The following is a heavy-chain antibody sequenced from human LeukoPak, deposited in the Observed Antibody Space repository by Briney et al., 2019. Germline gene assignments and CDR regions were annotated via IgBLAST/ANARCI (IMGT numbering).Heavy chain of an antibody. Sequence: GASVKVSCKASGYTFTSFGISWVRQAPGQGLAWMGWIGANNGHTNYAPNLQGRVTMTTDTSTSTAYMELSSLRSEDTAVYYCARVKGVPYYYGMDVWGQGTTVTVSS. CDR1: GYTFTSFG. J-gene: IGHJ6*02. D-gene: IGHD3-10*01. CDR2: IGANNGHT. CDR3: ARVKGVPYYYGMDV. V-gene: IGHV1-18*01.